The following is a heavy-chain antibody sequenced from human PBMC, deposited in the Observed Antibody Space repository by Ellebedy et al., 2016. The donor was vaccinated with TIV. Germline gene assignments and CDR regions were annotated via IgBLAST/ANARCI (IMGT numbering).Heavy chain of an antibody. CDR1: GFTFSSYG. J-gene: IGHJ6*02. D-gene: IGHD3-3*01. V-gene: IGHV3-7*01. Sequence: GGSLRLSCAASGFTFSSYGMHWVRQAPGKGLEWVANIKQDGSEKYYVDSVKGRFTISRDNAKSSLYLQMNSLRAEDTAVYYCARRKLTIFGVGPHYGMDVWGQGTTVTVSS. CDR3: ARRKLTIFGVGPHYGMDV. CDR2: IKQDGSEK.